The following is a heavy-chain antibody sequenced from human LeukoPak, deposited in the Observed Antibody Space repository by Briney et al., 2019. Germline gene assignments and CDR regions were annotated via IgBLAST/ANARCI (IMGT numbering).Heavy chain of an antibody. J-gene: IGHJ5*02. V-gene: IGHV4-34*01. CDR2: INHSGST. Sequence: PSETLSLTCAVYGGSFSGYYWSWIRQPPGKGLEWIGEINHSGSTNYNPSLKSRVTISVDTSKNQFSLKLSSVTAADTAVYYCARHLGDNYSNWFDPWGQGTLVTVSS. CDR3: ARHLGDNYSNWFDP. D-gene: IGHD1-1*01. CDR1: GGSFSGYY.